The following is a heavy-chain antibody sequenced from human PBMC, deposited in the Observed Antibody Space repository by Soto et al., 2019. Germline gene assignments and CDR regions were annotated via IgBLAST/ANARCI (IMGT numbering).Heavy chain of an antibody. V-gene: IGHV1-18*01. D-gene: IGHD3-10*01. J-gene: IGHJ6*02. Sequence: GASVKVSCKASGYTFTSYGISWVPQAPGQGLEWMGWISAYNGNTNYAQRLQGRVTMTTDTSTSTAYMELRSLRSDDTAVYYCARDLGSGSYLDIYYYYYGMDVWGQGTTVTVS. CDR2: ISAYNGNT. CDR3: ARDLGSGSYLDIYYYYYGMDV. CDR1: GYTFTSYG.